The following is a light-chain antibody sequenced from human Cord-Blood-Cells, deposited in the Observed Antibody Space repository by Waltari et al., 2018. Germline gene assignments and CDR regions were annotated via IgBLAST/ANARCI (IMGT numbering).Light chain of an antibody. CDR1: QGISSY. V-gene: IGKV1-8*01. CDR3: QQYYSYPL. J-gene: IGKJ3*01. CDR2: AAS. Sequence: AIRLTQSTSSFSASTGDRVTITCRASQGISSYLAWYQQKPGKAPKLLIYAASTLQSGVPSRFRCSGSGTDFTLTISCLQSEDFATYYCQQYYSYPLFGPGTKVDIK.